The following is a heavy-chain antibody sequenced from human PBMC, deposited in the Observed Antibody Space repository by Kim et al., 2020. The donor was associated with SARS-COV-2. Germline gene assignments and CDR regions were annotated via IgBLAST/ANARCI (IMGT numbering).Heavy chain of an antibody. CDR3: ARTLPLTAMEEGAFDI. D-gene: IGHD5-18*01. Sequence: GESLKISCKGSGYSFTSYWIGWVRQMPGKGLEWMGIIYPGDSDTRYSPSFQGQVTISADKSISTAYLQWSSLKASDTAMYYCARTLPLTAMEEGAFDIWGQGTMVTVSS. CDR2: IYPGDSDT. V-gene: IGHV5-51*01. J-gene: IGHJ3*02. CDR1: GYSFTSYW.